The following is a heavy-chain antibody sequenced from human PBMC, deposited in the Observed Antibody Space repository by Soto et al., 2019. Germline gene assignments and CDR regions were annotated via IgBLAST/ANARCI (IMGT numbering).Heavy chain of an antibody. CDR2: ISYDASDK. CDR1: AFTFSSYR. D-gene: IGHD5-18*01. Sequence: QVQLVGSGGGVVQPGRSLRLSCAASAFTFSSYRIHWVRQVPGKGLDWVAVISYDASDKYYADSVKGRFTISRDNSKNTLYLQMNSLRAEDTAVYYCVKERYGQLWLEDYGMDVWGQGTTVTVSS. J-gene: IGHJ6*02. CDR3: VKERYGQLWLEDYGMDV. V-gene: IGHV3-30*18.